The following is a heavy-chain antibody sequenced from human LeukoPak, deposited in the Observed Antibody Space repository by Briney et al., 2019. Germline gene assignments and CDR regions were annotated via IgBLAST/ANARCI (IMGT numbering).Heavy chain of an antibody. V-gene: IGHV3-64D*09. J-gene: IGHJ4*02. CDR2: ISSNGGST. CDR1: GFTFSTFT. D-gene: IGHD5-24*01. Sequence: PGGSLRLSCSASGFTFSTFTMHWVRQTPGKGLEYVSAISSNGGSTYYADSMKGRFIISRDNSKNTLYLQMNSLRAEDTAVYYCVKTNYSEINYFDYWGQGTLVTVSS. CDR3: VKTNYSEINYFDY.